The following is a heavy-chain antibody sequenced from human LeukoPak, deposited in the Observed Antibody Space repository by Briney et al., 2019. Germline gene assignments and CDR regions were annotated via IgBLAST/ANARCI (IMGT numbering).Heavy chain of an antibody. D-gene: IGHD1-26*01. CDR3: ARDSGSYYAFDY. Sequence: GGSLRLSCAASGFTFSSYWMSWVRQAPGKGLEWVSSISSGSGYIYYADSVKGRSTISRDNAKNSLYLQMNSLRAEDTAVYYCARDSGSYYAFDYWGQGTLVTVSS. J-gene: IGHJ4*02. CDR1: GFTFSSYW. CDR2: ISSGSGYI. V-gene: IGHV3-21*01.